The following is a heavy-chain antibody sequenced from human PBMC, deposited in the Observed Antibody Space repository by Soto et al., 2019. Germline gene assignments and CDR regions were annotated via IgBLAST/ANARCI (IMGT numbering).Heavy chain of an antibody. V-gene: IGHV4-31*03. Sequence: SETLSLTCTVSGGSISSGNYYWSWIRQHPGKGLEWIGYIYYSGSTYYNPSLKSRVTISVDTSKNQFSLKLSSVTAADTAVYFCVREFSPGSISPMGHYYYYGMDVWGQGTTVTVS. J-gene: IGHJ6*02. CDR2: IYYSGST. CDR3: VREFSPGSISPMGHYYYYGMDV. CDR1: GGSISSGNYY. D-gene: IGHD3-10*01.